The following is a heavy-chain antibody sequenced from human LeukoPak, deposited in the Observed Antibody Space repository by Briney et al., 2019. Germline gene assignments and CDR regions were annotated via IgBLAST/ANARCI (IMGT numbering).Heavy chain of an antibody. Sequence: ASVKVSCKASGYTFTSYYMHWVRKAPGQGVEWMAWINPNTGATNCAQKFQGRVTMTRDTSISTAYMEVSGLRSDDTAVYYCARARGGTYYGAYFDYWGRGTLVTVSS. V-gene: IGHV1-2*02. CDR3: ARARGGTYYGAYFDY. CDR2: INPNTGAT. J-gene: IGHJ4*02. CDR1: GYTFTSYY. D-gene: IGHD1-26*01.